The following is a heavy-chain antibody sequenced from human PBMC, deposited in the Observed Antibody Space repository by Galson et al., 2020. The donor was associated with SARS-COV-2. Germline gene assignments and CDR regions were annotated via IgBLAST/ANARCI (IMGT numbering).Heavy chain of an antibody. CDR1: GYIFNNYA. CDR2: INNNTGNP. V-gene: IGHV7-4-1*02. Sequence: ASVTVSCQASGYIFNNYALNWVRQAPGQGLAWMAWINNNTGNPTYAQGFTGRFAFSLDTSISTAYLQISSLKAEDTAIYYCARGSGAWFGELLDYWGQGTLVTVSS. CDR3: ARGSGAWFGELLDY. D-gene: IGHD3-10*01. J-gene: IGHJ4*02.